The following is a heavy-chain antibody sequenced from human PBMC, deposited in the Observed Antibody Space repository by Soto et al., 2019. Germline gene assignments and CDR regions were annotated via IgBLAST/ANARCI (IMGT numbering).Heavy chain of an antibody. V-gene: IGHV3-48*03. J-gene: IGHJ4*02. CDR3: ARLASHALDY. CDR2: ISSSESTL. CDR1: GFTFRSFE. Sequence: LRLSCAASGFTFRSFEMDWVRQTPGKGLEWVSYISSSESTLSYADPVKGRFTISRDNAQNSLHLQMNSLRAEDTAVYYCARLASHALDYWGQGTLVTVSS.